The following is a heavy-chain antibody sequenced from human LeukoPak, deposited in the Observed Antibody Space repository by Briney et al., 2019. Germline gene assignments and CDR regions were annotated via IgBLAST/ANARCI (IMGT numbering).Heavy chain of an antibody. CDR3: ARANANYFDY. V-gene: IGHV1-2*02. CDR1: GYTFTGYY. Sequence: ASVKVSCKTSGYTFTGYYLHWVRQAPGQGLEWMGWIIPNNGGTNYAQKFQGRVTMTRDTSISTAFMELSRLRSDDTAIYYCARANANYFDYWDQGTLVTVSS. CDR2: IIPNNGGT. J-gene: IGHJ4*02.